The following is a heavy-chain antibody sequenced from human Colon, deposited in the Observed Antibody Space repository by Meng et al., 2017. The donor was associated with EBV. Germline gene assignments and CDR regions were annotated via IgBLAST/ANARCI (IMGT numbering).Heavy chain of an antibody. V-gene: IGHV4-4*02. Sequence: VQLQESGPGLVKPSGTLSLTCAGSGDSISNNLWSWVRQPPGKGLEWIGEIYHSGTTNYNPSLRSRVTISVDKSKNQFSLQLTSVTAADTAVYYCARNGDYNPGLYWGQGTLVTVSS. CDR2: IYHSGTT. CDR3: ARNGDYNPGLY. CDR1: GDSISNNL. D-gene: IGHD4-17*01. J-gene: IGHJ4*02.